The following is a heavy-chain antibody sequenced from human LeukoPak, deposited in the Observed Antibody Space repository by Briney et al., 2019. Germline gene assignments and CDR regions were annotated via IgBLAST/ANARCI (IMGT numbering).Heavy chain of an antibody. V-gene: IGHV1-69*02. CDR2: IIPILGIA. CDR1: GGTFSSYT. Sequence: SVKVPCKASGGTFSSYTISWVRQAPGQGLEWMGRIIPILGIANYAQKFQGRVTITADKSTSTAYMELSSLRSEDTAVYYCATRLGYCSSTSCPRDFDYWGQGTLVTVSS. J-gene: IGHJ4*02. CDR3: ATRLGYCSSTSCPRDFDY. D-gene: IGHD2-2*01.